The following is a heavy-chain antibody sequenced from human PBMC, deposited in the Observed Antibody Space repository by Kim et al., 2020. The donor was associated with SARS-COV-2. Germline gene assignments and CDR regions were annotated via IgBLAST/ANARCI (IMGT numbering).Heavy chain of an antibody. CDR3: ARDAGTGGRMDI. D-gene: IGHD1-7*01. J-gene: IGHJ6*03. Sequence: RYYAQSLQGRVTMTIDTSTSTAYMGLRSLRSDDTAVYYCARDAGTGGRMDIWGKGTTVTVSS. CDR2: R. V-gene: IGHV1-18*01.